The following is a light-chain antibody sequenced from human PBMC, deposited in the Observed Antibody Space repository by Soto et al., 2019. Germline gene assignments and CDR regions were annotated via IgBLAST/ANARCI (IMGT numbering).Light chain of an antibody. CDR3: CSYAGSNTWV. Sequence: QSVLTQPASVSGSPGQSITISCSGTSSDVGTYNLVSWYQQHPGKAPDLLIYEGSKRPSGVSNRFSGSKSGNTASLTISGLQAEDEVDYYCCSYAGSNTWVFGGGTKLTVL. J-gene: IGLJ3*02. CDR1: SSDVGTYNL. CDR2: EGS. V-gene: IGLV2-23*01.